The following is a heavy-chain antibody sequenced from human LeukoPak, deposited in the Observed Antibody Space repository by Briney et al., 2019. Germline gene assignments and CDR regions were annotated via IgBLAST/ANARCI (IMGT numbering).Heavy chain of an antibody. CDR1: GFTFTSYA. V-gene: IGHV1-3*03. Sequence: GRSLRLSCAASGFTFTSYAMHWVRQAPGERLECMGWINAGNGNTKYSQEFQGRVTITRDTSASTAYMELSSLRSEDMAVYYCARDRRHGSSGWYYHGGHYFDYWGQGTLVTVSS. CDR3: ARDRRHGSSGWYYHGGHYFDY. D-gene: IGHD6-19*01. J-gene: IGHJ4*02. CDR2: INAGNGNT.